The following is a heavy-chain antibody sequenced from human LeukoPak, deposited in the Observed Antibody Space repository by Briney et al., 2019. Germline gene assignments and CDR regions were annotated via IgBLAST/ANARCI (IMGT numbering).Heavy chain of an antibody. CDR3: ARWDDLFLIDF. CDR1: GCTFSSYW. V-gene: IGHV3-74*01. J-gene: IGHJ4*02. CDR2: IASDGSST. D-gene: IGHD3-9*01. Sequence: GGSLRLPCAASGCTFSSYWMNWVRQAPGKGLVWVSRIASDGSSTTYADSVKGRFSISRDNAKNSLDLQMNSLRAEDTAVYYCARWDDLFLIDFWGQGTLVTVSS.